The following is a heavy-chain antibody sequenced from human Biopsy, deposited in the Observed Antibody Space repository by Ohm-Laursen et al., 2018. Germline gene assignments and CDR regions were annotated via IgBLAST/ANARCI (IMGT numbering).Heavy chain of an antibody. D-gene: IGHD2-21*01. CDR1: GFTFSAYE. J-gene: IGHJ4*02. CDR3: ARSLWPEDY. Sequence: SLRLSCSASGFTFSAYEMNWVRQAPGKGLEWVANINQDGSVKNYVDSVKGRFTISRDNAENSVYLQMSSLRSEDTAVYYCARSLWPEDYWGQGTLVTVSS. CDR2: INQDGSVK. V-gene: IGHV3-7*01.